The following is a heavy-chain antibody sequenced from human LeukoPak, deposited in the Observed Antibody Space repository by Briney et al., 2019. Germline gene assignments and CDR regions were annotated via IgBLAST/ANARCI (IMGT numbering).Heavy chain of an antibody. CDR1: GFTFSSYA. CDR2: ISGSGGST. Sequence: GGSLRLSCAASGFTFSSYAMSWVRQAPGKGLEWVSAISGSGGSTYYADSVKGRFTISRDNSKNTLYLQMNSLRAEDTAVYYCAIASVLWFGELYGPSWFDPWGQGTLVTVSS. V-gene: IGHV3-23*01. J-gene: IGHJ5*02. CDR3: AIASVLWFGELYGPSWFDP. D-gene: IGHD3-10*01.